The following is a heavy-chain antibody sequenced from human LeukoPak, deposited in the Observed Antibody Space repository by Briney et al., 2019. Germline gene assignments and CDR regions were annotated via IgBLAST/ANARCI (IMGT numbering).Heavy chain of an antibody. D-gene: IGHD1-26*01. J-gene: IGHJ4*02. CDR2: INPNSGGT. V-gene: IGHV1-2*02. CDR3: ARLGPIGSYYYFDY. Sequence: GASVKVSCKASGSTFTGYYMHWVRQAPGQGLEWMGWINPNSGGTNYAQNFQGRDTMTRDTSISTAYMEPSRLRSDDTAVYYCARLGPIGSYYYFDYWGQGTLVTVSS. CDR1: GSTFTGYY.